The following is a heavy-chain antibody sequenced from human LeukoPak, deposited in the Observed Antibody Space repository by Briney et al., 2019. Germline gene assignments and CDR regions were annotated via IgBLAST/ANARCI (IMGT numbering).Heavy chain of an antibody. D-gene: IGHD3-3*01. J-gene: IGHJ3*02. V-gene: IGHV4-59*01. Sequence: PSETLSLTCTVSGGSISSYYWSWIRQPPGKGLEWLGYIYYSGSTNYNPSLKSRVTISVATSKNQFSLKLSSVTAADTAVYYCARAGGNYDFWSGSDIWGQGTMVTVSS. CDR2: IYYSGST. CDR3: ARAGGNYDFWSGSDI. CDR1: GGSISSYY.